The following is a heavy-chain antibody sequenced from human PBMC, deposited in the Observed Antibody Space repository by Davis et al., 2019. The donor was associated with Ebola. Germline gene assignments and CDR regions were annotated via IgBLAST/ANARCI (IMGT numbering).Heavy chain of an antibody. Sequence: TRYSPSFQGQVTISPDRSISTAYLQWSSLKATDTDMYYCARQTTVTTDFDYWGQGTLVTVSS. V-gene: IGHV5-51*01. CDR2: T. D-gene: IGHD4-17*01. CDR3: ARQTTVTTDFDY. J-gene: IGHJ4*02.